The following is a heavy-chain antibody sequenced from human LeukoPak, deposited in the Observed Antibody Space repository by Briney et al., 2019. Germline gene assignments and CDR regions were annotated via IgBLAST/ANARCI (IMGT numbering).Heavy chain of an antibody. D-gene: IGHD2-2*02. V-gene: IGHV3-23*01. CDR3: AKTPYRLRYIPYFDY. Sequence: GGSLRLSCAASGFTFSSYAMSWVRQAPGKGLEWVSAISGSGGSTYYADSVKGRFTTSRDNSKNTLYLQMNSLRAEDTAVYYCAKTPYRLRYIPYFDYWGQGTLVTVSS. CDR1: GFTFSSYA. J-gene: IGHJ4*02. CDR2: ISGSGGST.